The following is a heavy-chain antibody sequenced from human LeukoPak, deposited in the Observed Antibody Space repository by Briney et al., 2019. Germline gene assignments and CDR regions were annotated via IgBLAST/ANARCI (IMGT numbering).Heavy chain of an antibody. CDR2: ISSSGSTI. V-gene: IGHV3-48*04. Sequence: GGSLRLPCAASGFPFSSYSMNWVREAPGKGLEGVSYISSSGSTIYYADSVKGRFTISRDNAKNSLYLQMNSLRAEDTAVYYCARDKEGVPADYWGQGTLVTVSS. D-gene: IGHD2-2*01. CDR1: GFPFSSYS. CDR3: ARDKEGVPADY. J-gene: IGHJ4*02.